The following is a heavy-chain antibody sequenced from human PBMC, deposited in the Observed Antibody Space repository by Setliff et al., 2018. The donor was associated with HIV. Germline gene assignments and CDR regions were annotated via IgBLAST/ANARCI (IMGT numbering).Heavy chain of an antibody. J-gene: IGHJ6*03. Sequence: ASETLSLTCTVSGGSISNYYWSWIRQPPGKGLEWIGYIYFTGNTNYNPPLKSRVTISLDTSKNQFSLKLSSVTAADTAVYFCARGIDWGHFYYYYMDVWGKGTTVTVSS. CDR2: IYFTGNT. CDR3: ARGIDWGHFYYYYMDV. CDR1: GGSISNYY. D-gene: IGHD7-27*01. V-gene: IGHV4-59*01.